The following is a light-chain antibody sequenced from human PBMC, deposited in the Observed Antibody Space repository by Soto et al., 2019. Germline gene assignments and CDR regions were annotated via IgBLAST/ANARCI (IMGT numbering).Light chain of an antibody. CDR1: QSISNY. V-gene: IGKV3-11*01. J-gene: IGKJ5*01. Sequence: EVVLIQAPATLSLSPGERATLSCRASQSISNYLAWYQHKPGQAPRVLIYDASNRATGIPARFSGSGSGTEFTLTISSLEPEDFAVYYCQQSNYWPPITFGQGTRLDIK. CDR2: DAS. CDR3: QQSNYWPPIT.